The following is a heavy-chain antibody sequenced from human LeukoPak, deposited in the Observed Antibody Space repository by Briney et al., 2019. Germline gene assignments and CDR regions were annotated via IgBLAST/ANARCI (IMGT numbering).Heavy chain of an antibody. CDR3: ARGDSRGEYYYYYMDV. CDR2: INPNSGGT. V-gene: IGHV1-2*02. CDR1: GYTFTSYY. D-gene: IGHD3-16*01. Sequence: DSVTLSCTASGYTFTSYYMHWVRQAPGQGLEWMGGINPNSGGTNYAQKFQGRVTMTRDTSNSTVYMELSRLRSDDTAVYYCARGDSRGEYYYYYMDVWGKGATVTVS. J-gene: IGHJ6*03.